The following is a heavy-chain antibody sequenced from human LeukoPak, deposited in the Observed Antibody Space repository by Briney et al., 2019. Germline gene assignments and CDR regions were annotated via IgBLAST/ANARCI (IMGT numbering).Heavy chain of an antibody. CDR3: AELGITMIGGV. CDR2: ISSTSNTI. J-gene: IGHJ6*04. V-gene: IGHV3-48*04. Sequence: PGGSLRLSCAASGFTFSIYSMNWVRQAPGKGLEWVSYISSTSNTINYADSVKGRFTISRDNAKNSLYLQMNSLRAEDTAVYYCAELGITMIGGVWGKGTTVTISS. CDR1: GFTFSIYS. D-gene: IGHD3-10*02.